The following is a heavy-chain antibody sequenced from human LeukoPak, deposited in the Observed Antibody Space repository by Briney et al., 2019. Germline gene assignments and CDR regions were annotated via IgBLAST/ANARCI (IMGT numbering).Heavy chain of an antibody. D-gene: IGHD3-10*01. CDR1: GGSISSSSYY. CDR3: ARYYYGSGSYYYFDY. J-gene: IGHJ4*02. Sequence: SETLSLTCTVSGGSISSSSYYWGWIRQPPGKGLEWIGSMYYSGSTYYNPSLKSRVTISVDTSKNQFSLKLSSVTAADTAVYYCARYYYGSGSYYYFDYWGQGTLVTVSS. CDR2: MYYSGST. V-gene: IGHV4-39*01.